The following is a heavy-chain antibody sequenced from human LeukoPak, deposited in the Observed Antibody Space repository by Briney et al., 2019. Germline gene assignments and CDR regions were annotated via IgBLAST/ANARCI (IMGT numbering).Heavy chain of an antibody. V-gene: IGHV1-69*13. CDR1: GGTFSNFT. J-gene: IGHJ4*02. CDR3: AKDYEDSSGWGY. Sequence: EASVKVSCKTSGGTFSNFTIVWVRPAPGQGLEWMGGIIPMLGTAHYAQRFQGRLTITADESTTTAYMELASLRFEDTAIYYCAKDYEDSSGWGYWGQGTLVTVSS. CDR2: IIPMLGTA. D-gene: IGHD3-22*01.